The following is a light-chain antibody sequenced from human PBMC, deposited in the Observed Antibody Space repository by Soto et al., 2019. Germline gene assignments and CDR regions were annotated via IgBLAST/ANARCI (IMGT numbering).Light chain of an antibody. CDR2: HSS. J-gene: IGKJ4*01. Sequence: AIQLTQSPSSLSASVGDRVTITCRASQGISSALAWYQQKPGKPPKLLIFHSSSLQSGVPSRFSGSGSGTHFTLTISSLQPEDFATYYCRQFNSYPLTFGGGTKVEIK. CDR3: RQFNSYPLT. V-gene: IGKV1-13*02. CDR1: QGISSA.